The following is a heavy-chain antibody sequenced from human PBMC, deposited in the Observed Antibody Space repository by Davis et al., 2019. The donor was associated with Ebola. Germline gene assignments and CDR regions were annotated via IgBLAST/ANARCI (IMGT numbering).Heavy chain of an antibody. CDR3: ARGGLTMVRGVMDYYYYYGMDV. J-gene: IGHJ6*02. CDR1: GYTFTSYG. CDR2: ISAYNGNT. V-gene: IGHV1-18*01. Sequence: AASVKVSCKASGYTFTSYGISWVRQAPGQGLEWMGWISAYNGNTNYAQKLQGRVTMTTDTSTSTAYMELSSLRSEDTAVYYCARGGLTMVRGVMDYYYYYGMDVWGQGTTVTVSS. D-gene: IGHD3-10*01.